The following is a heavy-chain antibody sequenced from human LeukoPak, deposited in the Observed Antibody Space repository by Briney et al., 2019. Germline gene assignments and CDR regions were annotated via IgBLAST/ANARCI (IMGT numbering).Heavy chain of an antibody. CDR2: IYYSGST. Sequence: SETLSLTCTVSGGSFSSNSYYWGWIRQPPGKGLEWIGSIYYSGSTYYNPSLKSRVTISVDTSKNQFSLRVSSVTAADTAVYYCARRSRTGFFDYWGQGTLVTVSS. D-gene: IGHD3-10*01. CDR3: ARRSRTGFFDY. CDR1: GGSFSSNSYY. J-gene: IGHJ4*02. V-gene: IGHV4-39*01.